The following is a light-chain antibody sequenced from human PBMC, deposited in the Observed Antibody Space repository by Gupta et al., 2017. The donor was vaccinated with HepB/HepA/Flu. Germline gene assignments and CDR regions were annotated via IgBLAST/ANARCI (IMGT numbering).Light chain of an antibody. CDR2: AAT. CDR3: QQHSSYPLT. CDR1: QDIRND. J-gene: IGKJ4*01. V-gene: IGKV1-17*01. Sequence: IQMTQSPSSLSASVGDRVTVTCRASQDIRNDLGWYQQKPGTAPKRLIFAATKLQPGVPSRFSGSMSGTEYNFTISSLKAEDFATYYCQQHSSYPLTFGGGTKVLIK.